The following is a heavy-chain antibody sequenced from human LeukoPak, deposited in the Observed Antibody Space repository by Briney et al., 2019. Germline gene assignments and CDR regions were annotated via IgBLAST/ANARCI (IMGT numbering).Heavy chain of an antibody. D-gene: IGHD5-24*01. CDR2: INIDERIT. Sequence: GGSLRLSCAASGFSFSTQRMHWVRQAPGKGLVWVSYINIDERITGYADSVKGRFTISRDNAKNTLYLQMNSLRAEDTAIYYCAKGEWRWLQLRSFPDYWGQGSLVTVSS. V-gene: IGHV3-74*01. CDR1: GFSFSTQR. CDR3: AKGEWRWLQLRSFPDY. J-gene: IGHJ4*02.